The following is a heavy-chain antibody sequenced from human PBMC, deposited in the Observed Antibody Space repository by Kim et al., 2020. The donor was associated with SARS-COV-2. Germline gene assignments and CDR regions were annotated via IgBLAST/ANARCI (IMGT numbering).Heavy chain of an antibody. J-gene: IGHJ6*03. CDR1: GYTFTSYA. Sequence: ASVKVSCKASGYTFTSYAMHWVRQAPGQRLEWMGWINAGNGNTKYSQKFQGRVTITRDTSASTAYMELSSLRSEDTAVYYCARNPPERYCSSTSCHYYYYMDVWGRGTTVTVSS. D-gene: IGHD2-2*01. V-gene: IGHV1-3*01. CDR3: ARNPPERYCSSTSCHYYYYMDV. CDR2: INAGNGNT.